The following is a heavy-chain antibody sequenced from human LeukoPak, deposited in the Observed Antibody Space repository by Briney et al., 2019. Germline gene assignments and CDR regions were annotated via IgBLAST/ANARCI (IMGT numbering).Heavy chain of an antibody. CDR1: GASISSSSYY. Sequence: PSETLSLTCAVSGASISSSSYYWGWIRQPPGKGLEWIGNIYYSGGTYYNPSLKSRVTISVDTSKNHFSLQLNSVTPDDTAVYYCARSPMVRGVTDGNYVWGQGTTVTVSS. CDR3: ARSPMVRGVTDGNYV. J-gene: IGHJ6*02. V-gene: IGHV4-39*02. D-gene: IGHD3-10*01. CDR2: IYYSGGT.